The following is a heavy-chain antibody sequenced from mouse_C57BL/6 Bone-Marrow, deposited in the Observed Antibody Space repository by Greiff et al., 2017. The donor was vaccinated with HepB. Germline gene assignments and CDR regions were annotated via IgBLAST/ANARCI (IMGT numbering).Heavy chain of an antibody. CDR3: AREGGYYWYFDV. CDR2: INPNNCGT. Sequence: EVQLQQSGPELVKPGASVKISCKASGYTFTDYYMNWVKQSHGKSLEWIGDINPNNCGTSYNQKFKGKATLTVDKSSSTAYMELRSLTSEDSAVYYCAREGGYYWYFDVWGTGTTVTVSS. J-gene: IGHJ1*03. D-gene: IGHD1-1*02. V-gene: IGHV1-26*01. CDR1: GYTFTDYY.